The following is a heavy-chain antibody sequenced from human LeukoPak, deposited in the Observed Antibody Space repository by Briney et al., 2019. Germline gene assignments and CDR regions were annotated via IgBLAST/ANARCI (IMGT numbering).Heavy chain of an antibody. CDR2: ISGSGGST. CDR1: GFTFSSYS. CDR3: AKVDGIVVVPAALGNAFDI. Sequence: GGSLRLSCAASGFTFSSYSMNWVRQAPGKGLEWVSAISGSGGSTYYADSVKGRFTISRDNSKNTLYLQMNSLRAEDTAVYYCAKVDGIVVVPAALGNAFDIWGQGTMVTVSS. V-gene: IGHV3-23*01. J-gene: IGHJ3*02. D-gene: IGHD2-2*01.